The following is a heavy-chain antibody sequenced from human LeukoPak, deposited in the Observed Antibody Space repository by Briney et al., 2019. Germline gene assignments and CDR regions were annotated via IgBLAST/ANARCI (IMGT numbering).Heavy chain of an antibody. CDR1: GIPFSDAW. CDR3: TWMTTFFTVDF. CDR2: MRSKRGGGTT. D-gene: IGHD3-16*01. V-gene: IGHV3-15*01. Sequence: KSGGSLRLSCIVSGIPFSDAWMSWVRQAPGQGLEWVGRMRSKRGGGTTDYAAPVKGRFTISRDDSRNTLYLQMDSLQIEDTAVYYCTWMTTFFTVDFWGQGTRVSVSS. J-gene: IGHJ4*02.